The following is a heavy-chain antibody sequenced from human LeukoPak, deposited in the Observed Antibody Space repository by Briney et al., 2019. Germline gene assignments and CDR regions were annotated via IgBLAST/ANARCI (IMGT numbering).Heavy chain of an antibody. CDR2: IYYSGST. CDR1: GGSISSSSYY. D-gene: IGHD2-15*01. CDR3: ARLVVAGNYFAY. Sequence: SETLSLTCTVSGGSISSSSYYWGWIRQPPGKGLEWIGSIYYSGSTYYHPSLKSRVPISVATSKNQFSLKLSSVTAADTAVYYCARLVVAGNYFAYWGQGTLVTVSS. J-gene: IGHJ4*02. V-gene: IGHV4-39*01.